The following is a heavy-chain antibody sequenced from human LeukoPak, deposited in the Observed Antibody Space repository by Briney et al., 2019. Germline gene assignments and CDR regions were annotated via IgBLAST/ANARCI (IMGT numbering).Heavy chain of an antibody. CDR1: RFTFSSYW. CDR3: ARVDRYNYGGPDY. D-gene: IGHD5-18*01. J-gene: IGHJ4*02. V-gene: IGHV3-7*01. Sequence: PGGSLRLSCAASRFTFSSYWMSWVRQAPGKGLEWVANIKQGGSEKYYVDSVKGRFTIARDNAKNSLYLQMNSLRAEDTAVYYCARVDRYNYGGPDYWGQGTLVTASS. CDR2: IKQGGSEK.